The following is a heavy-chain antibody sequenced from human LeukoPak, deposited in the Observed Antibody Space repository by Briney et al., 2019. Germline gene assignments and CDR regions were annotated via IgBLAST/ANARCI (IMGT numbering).Heavy chain of an antibody. CDR2: ITPSGGSI. CDR1: GYSFTTYY. J-gene: IGHJ4*02. CDR3: ARQGGSKPLNYFDF. D-gene: IGHD2-15*01. V-gene: IGHV1-46*01. Sequence: ASVKVSCKASGYSFTTYYMHWVRQAPGQGLEWMGIITPSGGSISYAQKFQGRVTMTRDTSTSTVYMELSSLRSEDTAVYYCARQGGSKPLNYFDFWGQGTLVTVSS.